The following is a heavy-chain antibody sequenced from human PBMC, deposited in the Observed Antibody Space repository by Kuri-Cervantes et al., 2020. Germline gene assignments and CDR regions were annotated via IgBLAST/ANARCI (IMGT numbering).Heavy chain of an antibody. CDR3: ARPGHCSGGSCQRAFDI. CDR1: GFTFSSYA. CDR2: ISYDGSNK. D-gene: IGHD2-15*01. Sequence: LSLTCAASGFTFSSYAMHWVRQAPGKGLEWVAVISYDGSNKYYADPVKGRFTISRDNSKNTLYVQMNSLRHEDTAVYYCARPGHCSGGSCQRAFDIWGPGTMVTVSS. V-gene: IGHV3-30-3*01. J-gene: IGHJ3*02.